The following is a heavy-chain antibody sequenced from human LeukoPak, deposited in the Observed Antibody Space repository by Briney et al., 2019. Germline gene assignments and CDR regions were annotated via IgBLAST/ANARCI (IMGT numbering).Heavy chain of an antibody. V-gene: IGHV2-70*04. J-gene: IGHJ4*02. Sequence: SGPALVKPTQTLTLTCTFSGFSLSTSGMRVSWIRQPPGKALEWLALIDWDDDKFYSTSLKTRLTISKDTSKNQVVLTMTNMDPVDTATYYCARIGSYGDYGPYYFDYWGQGTLVTVSS. CDR1: GFSLSTSGMR. CDR2: IDWDDDK. D-gene: IGHD4-17*01. CDR3: ARIGSYGDYGPYYFDY.